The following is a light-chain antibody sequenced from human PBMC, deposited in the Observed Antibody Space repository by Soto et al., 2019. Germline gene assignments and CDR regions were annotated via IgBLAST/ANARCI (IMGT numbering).Light chain of an antibody. J-gene: IGKJ3*01. CDR1: QSVSSSY. CDR3: QQYGSSPFT. Sequence: EIVLTQSPGTLSLSPGERATLSCRASQSVSSSYLAWYQQKPGQAPRLLIYGASSRATGIPDRFSVSGSGTDFTITISRLEHEDFAVYYCQQYGSSPFTLGPGTKVDIK. CDR2: GAS. V-gene: IGKV3-20*01.